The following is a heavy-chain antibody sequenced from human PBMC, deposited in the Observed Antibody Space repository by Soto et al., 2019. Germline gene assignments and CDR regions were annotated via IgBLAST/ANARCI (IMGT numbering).Heavy chain of an antibody. D-gene: IGHD6-19*01. J-gene: IGHJ5*02. CDR1: GFTYSSYA. V-gene: IGHV3-23*01. Sequence: EVKLLESGGGLVQPGGSLRLSCVASGFTYSSYAMSWVRQAPGKGLEWVSTITGGADNTHYADSVKGRFTISRDNSKNTLSLQMDSLRVEDTAVYHCAKGRIAVAAPYNWVDPWGQGTLVTVSS. CDR3: AKGRIAVAAPYNWVDP. CDR2: ITGGADNT.